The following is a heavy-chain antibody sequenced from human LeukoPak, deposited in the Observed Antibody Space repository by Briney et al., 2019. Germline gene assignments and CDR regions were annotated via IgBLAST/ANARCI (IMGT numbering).Heavy chain of an antibody. CDR3: AKDYRPDGYNDLDY. CDR2: IVGSNGKT. CDR1: GFTFSTYT. J-gene: IGHJ4*02. V-gene: IGHV3-23*01. D-gene: IGHD5-24*01. Sequence: GGSLRLSCAASGFTFSTYTMHWVRQAPVKGLDWVSGIVGSNGKTYYADSVKGRFTISRDNSKNTLYLQMNSLRAEDTAVYFCAKDYRPDGYNDLDYWGQGAQATVSS.